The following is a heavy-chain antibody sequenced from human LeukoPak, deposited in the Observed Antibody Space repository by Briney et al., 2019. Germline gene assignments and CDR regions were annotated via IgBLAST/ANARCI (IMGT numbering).Heavy chain of an antibody. V-gene: IGHV3-21*01. CDR3: ARDPDYYDSRVVDF. Sequence: GGSLRLSCVASGFPFSSVGMNWVRQAPGKGLEWVSYISSDPSHTYYADSVGGRFTISRDNAKHSLYLQMDNLRTEDTAMYYCARDPDYYDSRVVDFWGQGTRVTVSS. CDR2: ISSDPSHT. CDR1: GFPFSSVG. D-gene: IGHD3-22*01. J-gene: IGHJ4*02.